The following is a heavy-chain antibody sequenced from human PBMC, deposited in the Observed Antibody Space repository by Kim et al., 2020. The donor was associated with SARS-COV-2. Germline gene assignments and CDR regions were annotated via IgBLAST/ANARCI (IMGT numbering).Heavy chain of an antibody. J-gene: IGHJ3*02. CDR3: SRYSYGPLTNAFDI. V-gene: IGHV4-39*01. Sequence: NPSRKSRVTISVDTSKNQFSLKLSSVTAADTAVYYCSRYSYGPLTNAFDIWGQGTRVTVSS. D-gene: IGHD5-18*01.